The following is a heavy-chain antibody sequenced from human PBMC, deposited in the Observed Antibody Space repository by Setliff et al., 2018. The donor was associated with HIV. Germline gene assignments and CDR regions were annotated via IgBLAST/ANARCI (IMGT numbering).Heavy chain of an antibody. J-gene: IGHJ4*02. D-gene: IGHD3-10*01. CDR3: ARQGLTMNRGVPAPILYYFDY. Sequence: SEALSLTCTVSGGSIVSSSYYWGWIRQPPGKGLEWIGTMYYRGTTYNNPSLKSRVTFSADTSKNQFSLNLNSVTATDTAVYYCARQGLTMNRGVPAPILYYFDYWGPGILVTVSS. CDR2: MYYRGTT. CDR1: GGSIVSSSYY. V-gene: IGHV4-39*01.